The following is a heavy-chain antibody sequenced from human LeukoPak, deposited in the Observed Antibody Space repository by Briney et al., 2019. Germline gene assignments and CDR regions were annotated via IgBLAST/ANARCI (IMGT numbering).Heavy chain of an antibody. J-gene: IGHJ1*01. V-gene: IGHV3-11*01. D-gene: IGHD3-22*01. CDR1: GFTFSDYY. CDR2: ISSSGSTI. CDR3: ARDYYYDSSGYYLRH. Sequence: GGSLRLSCAASGFTFSDYYMGWIRQAPGKGLEWVSYISSSGSTIYYADSVKGRFTISRDNAKNSLYLQMNSLRAEDTAVYYCARDYYYDSSGYYLRHWGQGTLVTVSS.